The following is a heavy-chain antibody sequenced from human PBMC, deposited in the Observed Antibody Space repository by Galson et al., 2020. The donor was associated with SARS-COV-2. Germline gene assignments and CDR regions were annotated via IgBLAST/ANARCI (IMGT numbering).Heavy chain of an antibody. V-gene: IGHV3-30*18. CDR1: GLTFSTYG. J-gene: IGHJ4*02. Sequence: GGSLRLSCEVSGLTFSTYGMHWVRQAPGKGQEWGAVISHDGSTIFYADSVRGRFTISRDNSKDTLYLHMMSLTLEDTAVYFCVKDRADGYNFAGDYWGRGTLVTVSS. CDR2: ISHDGSTI. D-gene: IGHD5-12*01. CDR3: VKDRADGYNFAGDY.